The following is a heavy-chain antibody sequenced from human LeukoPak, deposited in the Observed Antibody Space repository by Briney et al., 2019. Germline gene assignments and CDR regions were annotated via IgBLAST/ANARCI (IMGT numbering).Heavy chain of an antibody. D-gene: IGHD1-26*01. CDR2: ISAYNGNT. J-gene: IGHJ5*02. Sequence: ASVKVSCKASGYTFTRYGISWVRQAPGQGLGWMGWISAYNGNTNYAQKLQGRVTMTTDTSTSTAYMELRSLRSDDTAVYYCARDSGSYDWFDPWGQGTLVTVSS. CDR1: GYTFTRYG. V-gene: IGHV1-18*01. CDR3: ARDSGSYDWFDP.